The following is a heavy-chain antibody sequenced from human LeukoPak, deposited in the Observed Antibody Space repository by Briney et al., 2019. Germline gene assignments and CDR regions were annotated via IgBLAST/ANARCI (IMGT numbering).Heavy chain of an antibody. Sequence: SQTLSLTCAVSGGSISRGGYSWSWIRQPPGKGLEGIGYIYHSGSAYYNPSLKSRVTISVDRSKNQFSLKLRSVTAADTAVYYCATATSNDYGDYYFDYWGQGTMVTVSS. CDR3: ATATSNDYGDYYFDY. J-gene: IGHJ4*02. V-gene: IGHV4-30-2*01. CDR1: GGSISRGGYS. D-gene: IGHD4-17*01. CDR2: IYHSGSA.